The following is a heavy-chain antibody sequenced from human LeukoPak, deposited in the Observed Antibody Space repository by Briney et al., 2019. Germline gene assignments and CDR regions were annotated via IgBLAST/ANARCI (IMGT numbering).Heavy chain of an antibody. D-gene: IGHD6-13*01. CDR1: GFTFSSYG. CDR3: ASLVRWGSRWSGVDD. V-gene: IGHV3-30*03. Sequence: PGGSLRLSCAASGFTFSSYGMHWVRQAPGKGLEWVAVISYDAGNKYYADSVKGRFTISRDISKNTLFLQMNSLRAEDTAVYYCASLVRWGSRWSGVDDWGQGTLVTVSS. J-gene: IGHJ4*02. CDR2: ISYDAGNK.